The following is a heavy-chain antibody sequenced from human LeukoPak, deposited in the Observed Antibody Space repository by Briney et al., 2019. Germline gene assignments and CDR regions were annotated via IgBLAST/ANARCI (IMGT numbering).Heavy chain of an antibody. CDR1: GGSISSYY. J-gene: IGHJ6*03. Sequence: SETLSLTCTVSGGSISSYYWSWIRQPPGKGLEWIGFIYYSGSTHYKPSLKSRGTISVDTSKNQFSLKLSSVTAADTAVYYCARAAGGSYYYSYYYYMDVWGKGTTVTISS. V-gene: IGHV4-59*01. D-gene: IGHD1-26*01. CDR3: ARAAGGSYYYSYYYYMDV. CDR2: IYYSGST.